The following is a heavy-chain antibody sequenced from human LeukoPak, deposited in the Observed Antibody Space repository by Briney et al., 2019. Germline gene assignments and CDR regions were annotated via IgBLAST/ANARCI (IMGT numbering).Heavy chain of an antibody. CDR2: IRGNGEI. CDR1: GLRFSSFS. V-gene: IGHV3-23*01. D-gene: IGHD2-21*01. Sequence: ARSLRLSWAVAGLRFSSFSIGWVSQRPARWLEWVSCIRGNGEIFYADSVKGRFTLSSDSSRNTVYFQLNNLRVEDTAIYYCAKASCVSSTDAVRWGQGTLVTVSS. CDR3: AKASCVSSTDAVR. J-gene: IGHJ4*02.